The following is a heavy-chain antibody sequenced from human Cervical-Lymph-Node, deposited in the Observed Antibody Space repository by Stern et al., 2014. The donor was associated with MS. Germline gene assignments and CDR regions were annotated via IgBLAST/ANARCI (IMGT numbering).Heavy chain of an antibody. CDR1: GFTFSSYS. CDR2: ISSSSSYI. V-gene: IGHV3-21*01. J-gene: IGHJ6*02. CDR3: ARDLQRWLQSGYGMDV. D-gene: IGHD5-24*01. Sequence: EVHLVESGGCLVKPGGSLRLSCAASGFTFSSYSMNWVRQAPGKGLEWVSSISSSSSYIYYADSVKGRFTISRDNAKNSLYLQMNSLRAEDTAVYYCARDLQRWLQSGYGMDVWGQGTTVTVSS.